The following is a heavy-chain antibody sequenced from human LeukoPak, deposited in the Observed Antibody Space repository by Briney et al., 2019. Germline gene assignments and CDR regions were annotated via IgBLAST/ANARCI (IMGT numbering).Heavy chain of an antibody. J-gene: IGHJ6*02. Sequence: SETLSLTCTASGGSLTDGDYYWGWVRQPPGTGLHWLATTWRGASLNSRVTISLDTSQNQFSLRLTSMTASDTAVYYCVRIFGYYQEAMDVWGPGITVTVSS. CDR1: GGSLTDGDYY. V-gene: IGHV4-61*08. CDR3: VRIFGYYQEAMDV. CDR2: TWRG. D-gene: IGHD3-3*01.